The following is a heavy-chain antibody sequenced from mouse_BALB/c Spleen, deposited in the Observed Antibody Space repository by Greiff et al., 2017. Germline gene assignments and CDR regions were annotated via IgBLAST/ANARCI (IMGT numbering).Heavy chain of an antibody. CDR3: NAWVATWFAY. D-gene: IGHD1-1*02. CDR1: GFNIKDYY. CDR2: IDPENGDT. Sequence: EVQLQQSGAELVRSGASVKLSCTASGFNIKDYYMHWVKQRPEQGLEWIGWIDPENGDTEYAPKFQGKATMTADTSPNTSYLQLSSLTSEDTAVYYCNAWVATWFAYWGQGTLVTVSA. V-gene: IGHV14-4*02. J-gene: IGHJ3*01.